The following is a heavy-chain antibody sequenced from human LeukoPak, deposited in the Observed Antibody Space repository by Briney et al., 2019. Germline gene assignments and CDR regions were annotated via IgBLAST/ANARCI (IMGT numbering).Heavy chain of an antibody. Sequence: GGSLRLSCAASGFTFDDYGMSWVRQAPGKGLDWVSGINWNGGSTRYTDSVKGRFTISRDNAKNSLYVQMNSLRAEDTALYYCARVHQVTGDDAFDIWGHGTMVTVSS. D-gene: IGHD3-16*01. V-gene: IGHV3-20*04. CDR1: GFTFDDYG. CDR3: ARVHQVTGDDAFDI. CDR2: INWNGGST. J-gene: IGHJ3*02.